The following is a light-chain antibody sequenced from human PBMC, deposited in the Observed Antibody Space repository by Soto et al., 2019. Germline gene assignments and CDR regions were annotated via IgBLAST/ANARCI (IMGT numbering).Light chain of an antibody. CDR3: QQYESSWT. V-gene: IGKV3-20*01. Sequence: EIVLTQSPGTLSLSPGEGATLSCRASQSISSTFLAWYQHKPGQAPRVLIYGASRRAAGIPDRFSGSGSGTDFTLNISRLEPEDFAVYYCQQYESSWTFGQGTKVEVK. CDR2: GAS. J-gene: IGKJ1*01. CDR1: QSISSTF.